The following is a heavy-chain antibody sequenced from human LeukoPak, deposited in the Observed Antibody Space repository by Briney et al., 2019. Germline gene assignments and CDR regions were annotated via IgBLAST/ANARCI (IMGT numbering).Heavy chain of an antibody. CDR1: GGSISSSNYY. V-gene: IGHV4-39*07. Sequence: SETLSLTCTVSGGSISSSNYYWGWIRQPPGKGLEWIGSIYYSGSTYYNPSLKSRVTISVDTSKNQFSLKLSSVTAADTAVYYCARDRDRRGGSYYFDYWGQGTLVTVSS. J-gene: IGHJ4*02. CDR3: ARDRDRRGGSYYFDY. D-gene: IGHD1-26*01. CDR2: IYYSGST.